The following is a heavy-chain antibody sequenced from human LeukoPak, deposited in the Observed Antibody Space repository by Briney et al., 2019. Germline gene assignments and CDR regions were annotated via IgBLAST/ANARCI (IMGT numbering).Heavy chain of an antibody. D-gene: IGHD3-10*01. V-gene: IGHV3-11*04. J-gene: IGHJ4*02. Sequence: GGSLRLSCAASGFTFSDYYTSWIRRAPGKGLEWVSYISSSGSTIYYADSVKGRFTISRDNAKNSLYLQMNSLRAEDTAVYYCARVRYYGSAHPDYWGQGTLVTVSS. CDR2: ISSSGSTI. CDR1: GFTFSDYY. CDR3: ARVRYYGSAHPDY.